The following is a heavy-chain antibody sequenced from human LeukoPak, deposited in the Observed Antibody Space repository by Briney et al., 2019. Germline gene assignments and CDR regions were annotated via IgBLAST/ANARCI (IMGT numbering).Heavy chain of an antibody. CDR3: ARGRTDILTGYQLYYYYYMDV. D-gene: IGHD3-9*01. CDR1: GLTVSSNC. V-gene: IGHV3-53*01. CDR2: IYSGGIT. J-gene: IGHJ6*03. Sequence: GRSLRLSCAVSGLTVSSNCISCVRQAPGKGLEWDAVIYSGGITYYSDSVQGRFTISRHNSKNTLYLQMNSLRAEDTAVYYCARGRTDILTGYQLYYYYYMDVWGKGTRVT.